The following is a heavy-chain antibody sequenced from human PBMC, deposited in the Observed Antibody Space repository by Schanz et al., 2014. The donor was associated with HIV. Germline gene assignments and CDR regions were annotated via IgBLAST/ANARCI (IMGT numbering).Heavy chain of an antibody. CDR3: AKHWDYYDSSAFDY. Sequence: EVQLLESGGTLVHPGGSLRLSCAASGFSFSVYSMNWVRQAPGKGLEWVANIKADGSERYYVDSVKGRFSISRDNSKDTVYLQMNSLRAEDTALYYCAKHWDYYDSSAFDYWGQGTRVTVAS. V-gene: IGHV3-7*03. D-gene: IGHD3-22*01. CDR2: IKADGSER. CDR1: GFSFSVYS. J-gene: IGHJ4*02.